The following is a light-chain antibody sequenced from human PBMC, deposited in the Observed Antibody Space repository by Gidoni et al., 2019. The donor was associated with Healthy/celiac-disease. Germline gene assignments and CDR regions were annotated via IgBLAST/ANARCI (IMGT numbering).Light chain of an antibody. CDR2: DAS. CDR3: QQYNTFT. Sequence: DIQMTQSPSTLSASVGDRVTITCRASQSISSWLAWYQQKPGKAPKLLIYDASSLESGVPSRFGGSGAGTEFTLTISSLQPDYFATYYCQQYNTFTFGPGTKVDIK. J-gene: IGKJ3*01. CDR1: QSISSW. V-gene: IGKV1-5*01.